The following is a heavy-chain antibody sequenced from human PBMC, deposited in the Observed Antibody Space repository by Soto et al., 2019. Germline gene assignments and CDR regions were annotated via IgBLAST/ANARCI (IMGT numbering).Heavy chain of an antibody. J-gene: IGHJ3*02. CDR2: IYCSGST. CDR1: GGSISSGDSY. V-gene: IGHV4-30-4*01. D-gene: IGHD3-22*01. Sequence: QVQLPESGPGLVKPSQTLSLTCTVSGGSISSGDSYWSWIRQPPGRGLEWIGYIYCSGSTYYTPSVKSRVTISVDTSKNQFSLKLSSVTAADTAVYYCARAAKTYYYDSSGYYYTFDIWGQGTMVTVSS. CDR3: ARAAKTYYYDSSGYYYTFDI.